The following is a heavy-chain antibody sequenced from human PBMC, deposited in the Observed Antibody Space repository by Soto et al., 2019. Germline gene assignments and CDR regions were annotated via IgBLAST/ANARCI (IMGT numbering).Heavy chain of an antibody. CDR3: ARTDTYYYMDV. D-gene: IGHD3-22*01. CDR2: IYYSGST. CDR1: GGSISSGGYY. Sequence: QVQLQESGPGLVKPSQTLSLTCTVSGGSISSGGYYWSWIRQHPGKRLEWIGYIYYSGSTSYNPSLKSRVTISVDTSKNQFSLKLNSVTAADTAVYYCARTDTYYYMDVWGKGTTVTVSS. J-gene: IGHJ6*03. V-gene: IGHV4-31*03.